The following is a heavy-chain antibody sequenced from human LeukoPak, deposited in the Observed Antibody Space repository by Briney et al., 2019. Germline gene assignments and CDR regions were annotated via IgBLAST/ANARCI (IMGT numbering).Heavy chain of an antibody. J-gene: IGHJ4*02. CDR3: ARLLGTYLDY. CDR2: ISAGGGST. V-gene: IGHV3-23*01. D-gene: IGHD1-26*01. CDR1: GFTFSSYD. Sequence: PGGSLRLSCAASGFTFSSYDMSWARQAPGKGLEWVSTISAGGGSTYYADSVKGRFTISRDNSKSTLHLQMNSLRAEDTAVYYCARLLGTYLDYWGQGKMVTVSS.